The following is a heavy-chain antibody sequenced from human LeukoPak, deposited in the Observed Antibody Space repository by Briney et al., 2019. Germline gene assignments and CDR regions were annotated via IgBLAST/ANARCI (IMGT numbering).Heavy chain of an antibody. CDR3: ARDNSVRDEAWWLNP. CDR1: GYTFTSNY. D-gene: IGHD2-15*01. CDR2: ISPSGGST. Sequence: GASVKVSCKAFGYTFTSNYMHWVRQAPGQGPEWMGVISPSGGSTTYAQKFQGRVTLTRDMSTSTDYLELRSLRSEDTAVYYCARDNSVRDEAWWLNPWGQGTLVTASS. V-gene: IGHV1-46*01. J-gene: IGHJ5*02.